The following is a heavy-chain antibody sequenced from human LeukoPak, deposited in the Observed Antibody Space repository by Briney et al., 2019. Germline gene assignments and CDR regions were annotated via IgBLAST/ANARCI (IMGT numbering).Heavy chain of an antibody. CDR2: IKQDGSEK. V-gene: IGHV3-7*01. CDR3: ARVWRLVRDY. CDR1: GFTFSSYW. D-gene: IGHD6-19*01. J-gene: IGHJ4*02. Sequence: GGSLRLSCAASGFTFSSYWMSWVRQAPGKGLEWVPNIKQDGSEKYYVDSVKGRFTISRDNAKNSLYLQMNSLRAEDSAVYYCARVWRLVRDYWGQRTLITVSS.